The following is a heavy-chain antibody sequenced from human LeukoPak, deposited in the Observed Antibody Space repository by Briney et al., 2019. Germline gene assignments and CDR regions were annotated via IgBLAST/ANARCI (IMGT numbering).Heavy chain of an antibody. CDR3: ARRNYDSRASDAFDI. J-gene: IGHJ3*02. CDR1: SGSMNSYY. V-gene: IGHV4-59*08. CDR2: IYYSGNT. Sequence: SETLSLTCAVSSGSMNSYYWSWIRQPPGKGLEWIGYIYYSGNTNYNPSLKSRVTISVDTSKNQFSLKLSSVTAADTAVYYCARRNYDSRASDAFDIWGQGTMVTVSS. D-gene: IGHD3-22*01.